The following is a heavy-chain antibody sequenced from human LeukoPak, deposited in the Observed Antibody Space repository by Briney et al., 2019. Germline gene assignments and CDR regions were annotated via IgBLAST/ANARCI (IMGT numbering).Heavy chain of an antibody. V-gene: IGHV5-51*01. Sequence: RAGESLKISCKGSGYSFTSYWIGWVRQMPGKGLEWMGIIYPGDSDTGYSPSFQGQVTISADKSISTAYLQWSSLKASDTAMYYCARCVGDCYGGLDYWGQGTLVTVSS. J-gene: IGHJ4*02. CDR3: ARCVGDCYGGLDY. D-gene: IGHD2-21*02. CDR2: IYPGDSDT. CDR1: GYSFTSYW.